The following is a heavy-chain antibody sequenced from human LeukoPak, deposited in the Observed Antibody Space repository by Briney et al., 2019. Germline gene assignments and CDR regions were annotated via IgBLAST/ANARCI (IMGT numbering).Heavy chain of an antibody. V-gene: IGHV3-21*01. CDR2: ISSSSSYI. CDR1: GFTFGTYW. Sequence: PGGSLRLSCAASGFTFGTYWMSWVRQAPGKGLEWVSSISSSSSYIYYADSVKGRFTISRDNAKNSLYLQMNSLRAEDTAVYYCARVAYYYDSSVQGSVIWGQGTMVTVSS. D-gene: IGHD3-22*01. CDR3: ARVAYYYDSSVQGSVI. J-gene: IGHJ3*02.